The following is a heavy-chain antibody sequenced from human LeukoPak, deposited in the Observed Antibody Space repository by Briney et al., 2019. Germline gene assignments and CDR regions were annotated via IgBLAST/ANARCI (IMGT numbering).Heavy chain of an antibody. D-gene: IGHD3-10*01. CDR1: GFSVSSNY. V-gene: IGHV3-53*01. Sequence: GGSLRLSCAASGFSVSSNYMSWVRHAPRKGLEWVSLIYRDGTAYYADSVKGRFTISRDNSKNTVYLQMNSLRAEDTAMYYCATWAGAQGGQGTLVTVSS. J-gene: IGHJ4*02. CDR3: ATWAGAQ. CDR2: IYRDGTA.